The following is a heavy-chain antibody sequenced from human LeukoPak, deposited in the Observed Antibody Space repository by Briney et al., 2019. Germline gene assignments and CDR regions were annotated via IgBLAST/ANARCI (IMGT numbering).Heavy chain of an antibody. V-gene: IGHV3-30*04. CDR3: ARPSLHTAGIAAAGGFFY. CDR2: ISYDGSNK. J-gene: IGHJ4*02. D-gene: IGHD6-13*01. Sequence: RGSLRLSCAASGFTFSSYAMHWVRQAPGKGLEWVAVISYDGSNKYYADSVKGRFTISRDNSKNTPYLQMNSLRAEDTAVYYCARPSLHTAGIAAAGGFFYWGQGTLVTVSS. CDR1: GFTFSSYA.